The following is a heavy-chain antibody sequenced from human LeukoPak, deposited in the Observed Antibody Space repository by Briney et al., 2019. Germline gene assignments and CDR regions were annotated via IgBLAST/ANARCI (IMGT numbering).Heavy chain of an antibody. CDR1: GFTFSNYY. V-gene: IGHV3-30*18. CDR3: VKDLSGYWTFDY. D-gene: IGHD1-1*01. J-gene: IGHJ4*02. Sequence: GGSLRLSCAASGFTFSNYYMHWGRQAPGKGLEWVAVISDDGNRKYYADSVQGRFTISRDNSKNTLYLQMNSLRAEDTAVYFCVKDLSGYWTFDYWGQGTLVTVSS. CDR2: ISDDGNRK.